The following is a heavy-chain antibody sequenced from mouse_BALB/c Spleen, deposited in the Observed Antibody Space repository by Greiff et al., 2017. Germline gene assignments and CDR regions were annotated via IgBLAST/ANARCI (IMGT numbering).Heavy chain of an antibody. CDR1: GYTFSSYW. J-gene: IGHJ4*01. V-gene: IGHV1-9*01. CDR2: ILPGSGST. CDR3: ARGSSGYPYAMDY. Sequence: QVQLQQSGAELMKPGASVKLSCKATGYTFSSYWIEWVKQRPGHGLEWIGEILPGSGSTNYNEKFKGKATFTADTSSNTAYMQLSSLTSEDSAVYYCARGSSGYPYAMDYWGQGTSVTVSS. D-gene: IGHD3-1*01.